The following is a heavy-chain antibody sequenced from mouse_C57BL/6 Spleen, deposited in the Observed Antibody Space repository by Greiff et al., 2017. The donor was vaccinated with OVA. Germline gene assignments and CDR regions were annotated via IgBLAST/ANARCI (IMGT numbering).Heavy chain of an antibody. V-gene: IGHV7-3*01. J-gene: IGHJ2*01. CDR1: GFTFTDYY. CDR2: IRNKANGYTT. CDR3: ARYRGDSNYVGFDY. D-gene: IGHD2-5*01. Sequence: DVMLVESGGGLVQPGGSLSLSCAASGFTFTDYYMSWVRQPPGKALEWLGFIRNKANGYTTEYSASVKGRFTIARDNSQSILYLQRNALRAEDSATYYCARYRGDSNYVGFDYWGQGTTLTVSS.